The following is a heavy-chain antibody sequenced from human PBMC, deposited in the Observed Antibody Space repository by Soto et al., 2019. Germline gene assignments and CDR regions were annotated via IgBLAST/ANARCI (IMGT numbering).Heavy chain of an antibody. CDR3: AKDLYSNYGDAFDI. V-gene: IGHV3-30-3*01. D-gene: IGHD4-4*01. Sequence: QVQLVESGGGVVQPGRSLRLSCAASGFAFSSYAMHWVRRAPGKGLEWVAVISYDASNKYYADSVKGRFTISRDNAKNSLYLQMNSLRAEDTALYYCAKDLYSNYGDAFDIWGQGTMVTVSS. CDR1: GFAFSSYA. J-gene: IGHJ3*02. CDR2: ISYDASNK.